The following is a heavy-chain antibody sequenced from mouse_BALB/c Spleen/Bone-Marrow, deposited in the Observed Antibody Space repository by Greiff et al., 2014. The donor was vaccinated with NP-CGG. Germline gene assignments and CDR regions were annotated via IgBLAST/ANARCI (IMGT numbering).Heavy chain of an antibody. CDR3: ARDKGRVFFDY. J-gene: IGHJ2*01. V-gene: IGHV7-3*02. CDR1: GFTFTDYY. Sequence: LQESGGGLVQPGGSLRLSCATSGFTFTDYYMNWVRQPPGKALEWLGFIRNKANGYTTEYSASVKSRFTISRDNSQNILYLQMNTLRADDSATYYCARDKGRVFFDYWGQGTTLTVSS. CDR2: IRNKANGYTT.